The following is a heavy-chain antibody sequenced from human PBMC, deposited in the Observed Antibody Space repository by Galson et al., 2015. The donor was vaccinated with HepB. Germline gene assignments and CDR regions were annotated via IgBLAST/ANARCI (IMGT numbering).Heavy chain of an antibody. V-gene: IGHV3-30*02. Sequence: SLRLSCAASGFTFSSYGMHWVRQAPGKGLEWVAFIRYDGSNKYYADSVKGRFTISRDNSKNTLYLQMNSLSAEDTAVYYCAKGSPPLITMVRGVNYWGQGTLVTVSS. D-gene: IGHD3-10*01. CDR2: IRYDGSNK. CDR3: AKGSPPLITMVRGVNY. J-gene: IGHJ4*02. CDR1: GFTFSSYG.